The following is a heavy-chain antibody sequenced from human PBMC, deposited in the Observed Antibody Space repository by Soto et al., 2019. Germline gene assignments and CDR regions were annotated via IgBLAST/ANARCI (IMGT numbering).Heavy chain of an antibody. J-gene: IGHJ5*02. CDR2: IYTSGST. CDR3: AGSYCSGGSCYRGAAWFDP. D-gene: IGHD2-15*01. CDR1: GGSISSYY. V-gene: IGHV4-4*07. Sequence: SETLSLTCTASGGSISSYYWSWIRQPAGKGLEWIGRIYTSGSTNYNPSLKSRVTMSVDTSKNQFSLKLSSVTAADTAVYYCAGSYCSGGSCYRGAAWFDPWGQGTLVTVS.